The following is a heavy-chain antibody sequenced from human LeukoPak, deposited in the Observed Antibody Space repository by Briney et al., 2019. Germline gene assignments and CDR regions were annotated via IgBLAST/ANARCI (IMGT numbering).Heavy chain of an antibody. Sequence: SETLSLTCAVYGGSFSGYYWSWIRQPPGKGLEWIGEINHSGSTNYNPSLKSRVTISVDRSKNQFSLKLSSVTAADTAVYYCARDNKLGDAGLDYWGQGTLVTVSS. J-gene: IGHJ4*02. V-gene: IGHV4-34*01. CDR2: INHSGST. CDR1: GGSFSGYY. CDR3: ARDNKLGDAGLDY. D-gene: IGHD1-26*01.